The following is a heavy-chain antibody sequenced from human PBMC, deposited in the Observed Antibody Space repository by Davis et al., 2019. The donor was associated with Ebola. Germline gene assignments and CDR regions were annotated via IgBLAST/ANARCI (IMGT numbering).Heavy chain of an antibody. CDR1: GGSFSGYY. Sequence: PSETLSLTCAVYGGSFSGYYWSWIRQPPGKGLEWIGSIYYSGSTYYNPSLKSRVTISVDTSKNQFSLKLSSVTAADTAVYYCARGKALGYWGQGTLVTVSS. CDR2: IYYSGST. V-gene: IGHV4-34*01. J-gene: IGHJ4*02. CDR3: ARGKALGY.